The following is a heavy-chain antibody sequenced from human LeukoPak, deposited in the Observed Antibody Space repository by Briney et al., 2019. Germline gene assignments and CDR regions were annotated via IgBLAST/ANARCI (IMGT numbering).Heavy chain of an antibody. V-gene: IGHV4-39*02. CDR3: AREPLVPAAVGIDY. D-gene: IGHD2-2*01. Sequence: PSETLSLTCPVSGGSVSSSRYYWGWIRQPPGKGLEWIGSIYYTGSTYYKPSLKSRVTISVDASKNQISLKLSSVTAADTAVYFCAREPLVPAAVGIDYWGQGTLVTVSS. CDR1: GGSVSSSRYY. CDR2: IYYTGST. J-gene: IGHJ4*02.